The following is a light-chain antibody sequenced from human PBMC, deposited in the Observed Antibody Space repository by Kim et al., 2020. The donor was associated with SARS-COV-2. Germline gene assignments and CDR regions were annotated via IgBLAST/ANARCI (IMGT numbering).Light chain of an antibody. CDR3: SSYTSSTTSYV. V-gene: IGLV2-14*04. CDR1: SSDVGGYNY. J-gene: IGLJ1*01. Sequence: QSITISCTGTSSDVGGYNYVSCYQQHPGKAPKLMIYDVSKRPSGVSYRFSGSKSGNTASLTISGLQAEDEADYYCSSYTSSTTSYVFGTGTKVTVL. CDR2: DVS.